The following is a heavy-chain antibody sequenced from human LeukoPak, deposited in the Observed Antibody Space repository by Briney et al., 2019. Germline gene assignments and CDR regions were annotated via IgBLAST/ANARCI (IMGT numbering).Heavy chain of an antibody. CDR3: ARDWDSSGPNYFDY. V-gene: IGHV3-33*01. CDR2: IWYDGSNK. Sequence: PGGSLRLSCAASGFTFSSYGMHWVRQAPGKGLEWVAVIWYDGSNKYYADSVKGRLTISRDNSKNTLYLQMNSLRAEDTAVYYCARDWDSSGPNYFDYWGQGTLVTVSS. D-gene: IGHD6-19*01. CDR1: GFTFSSYG. J-gene: IGHJ4*02.